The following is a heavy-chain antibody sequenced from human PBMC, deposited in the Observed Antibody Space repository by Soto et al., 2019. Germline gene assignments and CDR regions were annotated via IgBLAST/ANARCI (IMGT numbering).Heavy chain of an antibody. CDR2: IFYSGST. D-gene: IGHD2-2*01. CDR1: GGSISSGGYY. Sequence: KPSETLSLTCSVSGGSISSGGYYWSWIRQPPGKGLEWIGYIFYSGSTNYNPSLKSRVTISVDTSKNQFSLKLSTVTAADTAVYYCARALYCSSTSCYSYYGMDVWGQGTTVTVAS. V-gene: IGHV4-61*08. CDR3: ARALYCSSTSCYSYYGMDV. J-gene: IGHJ6*02.